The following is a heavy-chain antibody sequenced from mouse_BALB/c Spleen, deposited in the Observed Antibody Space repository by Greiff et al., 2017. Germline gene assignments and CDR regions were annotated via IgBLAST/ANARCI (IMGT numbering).Heavy chain of an antibody. CDR1: GFNITDYY. CDR3: DAREAMITAGAMDY. D-gene: IGHD2-4*01. V-gene: IGHV14-4*02. CDR2: IDPENGDT. Sequence: VQLKESGAELVRSGASVKLSCTASGFNITDYYMHWVKQRPEQGLEWIGWIDPENGDTEYAPKFQGKATMTADTSSNTAYLQLSSLTSEDTAVYYCDAREAMITAGAMDYWGQGTSVTVSS. J-gene: IGHJ4*01.